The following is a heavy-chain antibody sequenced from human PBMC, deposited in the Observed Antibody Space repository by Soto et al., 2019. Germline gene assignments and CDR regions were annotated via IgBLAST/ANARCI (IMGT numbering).Heavy chain of an antibody. D-gene: IGHD6-19*01. V-gene: IGHV1-18*01. CDR2: ISAYNGNT. J-gene: IGHJ4*02. Sequence: ASVKVSCKASGYTFTSYGISWVRQAPGQGLEWTGWISAYNGNTNYAQKLQGRVTMTTDTSTSTAYMELRSLRSDDTAVYYCARDPPRMIAVAGGGGDYWGQGTLVTVSS. CDR1: GYTFTSYG. CDR3: ARDPPRMIAVAGGGGDY.